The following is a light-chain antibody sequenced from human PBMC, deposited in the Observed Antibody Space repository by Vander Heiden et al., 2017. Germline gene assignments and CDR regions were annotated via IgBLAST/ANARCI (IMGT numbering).Light chain of an antibody. CDR1: QSIRSY. CDR2: EAS. J-gene: IGKJ1*01. V-gene: IGKV1-39*01. CDR3: QQTSTNPRT. Sequence: IQMNQSPSALSASIGDRVTITCRASQSIRSYLNWYQQKPGKAPKVLIYEASRLQSGVPSRFSGSGSGTDFTLTINSLQPEDFATYYCQQTSTNPRTFGQGTKVEI.